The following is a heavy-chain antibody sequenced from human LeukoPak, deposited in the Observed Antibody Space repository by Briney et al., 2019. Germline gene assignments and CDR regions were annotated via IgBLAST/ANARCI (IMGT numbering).Heavy chain of an antibody. CDR2: ISAYNGNT. J-gene: IGHJ3*02. Sequence: HGASVKVSCKASGYTFTSYGISWVRQAPGQGLEWMGWISAYNGNTNYAQKLQGRVTMTEDTSTDTAYMELSSLRSEDTAVYYCATAPSIAAANPAFDIWGQGTMVTVSS. V-gene: IGHV1-18*01. CDR3: ATAPSIAAANPAFDI. CDR1: GYTFTSYG. D-gene: IGHD6-13*01.